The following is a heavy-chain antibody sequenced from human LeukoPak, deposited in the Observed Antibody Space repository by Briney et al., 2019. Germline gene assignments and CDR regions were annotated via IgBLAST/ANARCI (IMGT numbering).Heavy chain of an antibody. D-gene: IGHD2-2*01. V-gene: IGHV4-34*01. J-gene: IGHJ5*02. CDR3: ARGWDCSSTSCPLRAFDP. CDR1: GGSFSGYY. CDR2: INHSGST. Sequence: SETLSLTCAVYGGSFSGYYWSWIRRPPGKGLEWIGEINHSGSTNYNPSLKSRVTISVDTSKNQFSLKLSSVTAADTAVYYCARGWDCSSTSCPLRAFDPWGQGTLVTVSS.